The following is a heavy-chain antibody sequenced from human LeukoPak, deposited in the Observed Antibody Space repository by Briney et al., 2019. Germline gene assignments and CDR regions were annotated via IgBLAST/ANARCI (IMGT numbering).Heavy chain of an antibody. CDR3: ARGADYYDSSGYFDY. V-gene: IGHV1-18*01. Sequence: ASVKVSCKASGYTFTSYGISWVGQAPGQGLEWMGWISAYNGNTNYAQKLQGRVTMTTDTSTSTAYMKLRSLRSDDTAVYYCARGADYYDSSGYFDYWGQGTLVTVSS. D-gene: IGHD3-22*01. CDR1: GYTFTSYG. CDR2: ISAYNGNT. J-gene: IGHJ4*02.